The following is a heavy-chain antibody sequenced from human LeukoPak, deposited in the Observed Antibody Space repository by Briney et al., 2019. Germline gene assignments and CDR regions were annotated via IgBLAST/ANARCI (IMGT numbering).Heavy chain of an antibody. J-gene: IGHJ5*02. D-gene: IGHD6-19*01. Sequence: GTSLRLSCAVSGFTISSHGMHWVRQAPGKGPEWVAMIAYYGNTEYYGDSVKGRFTISRDNSKNTLYLQMDSLRAEDTAVYHCAKDWGSGGWYNYFDPWGQGTLVTVSS. CDR3: AKDWGSGGWYNYFDP. CDR1: GFTISSHG. V-gene: IGHV3-30*18. CDR2: IAYYGNTE.